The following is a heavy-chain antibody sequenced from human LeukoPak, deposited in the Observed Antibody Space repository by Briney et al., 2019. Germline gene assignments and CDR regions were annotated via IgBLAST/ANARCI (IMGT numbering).Heavy chain of an antibody. D-gene: IGHD3-10*01. CDR3: ARYYYGSGSYPQGY. Sequence: GGSLRLSCAASGFTFSTYAMSWVRQAPGKGLEWVSGISASPGSTYYADSVKGRFTISGDNSKNTLYLQMNSLRAEDTAVYYCARYYYGSGSYPQGYWGQGTLVTVSS. CDR2: ISASPGST. J-gene: IGHJ4*02. CDR1: GFTFSTYA. V-gene: IGHV3-23*01.